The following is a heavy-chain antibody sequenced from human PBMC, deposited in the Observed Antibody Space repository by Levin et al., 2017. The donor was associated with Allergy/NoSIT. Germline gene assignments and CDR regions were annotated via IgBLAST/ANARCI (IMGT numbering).Heavy chain of an antibody. Sequence: LAGGSLRLSCAASGFTFSSYWMHWVRQVPGKGLVWVSRTNSDGSSTVYADSVKGRFTISRDNAKNTLYLQMKSLRADDTAVYYCAGEPRSAFNIWGQGTMVTVSS. CDR2: TNSDGSST. CDR1: GFTFSSYW. CDR3: AGEPRSAFNI. V-gene: IGHV3-74*01. D-gene: IGHD6-25*01. J-gene: IGHJ3*02.